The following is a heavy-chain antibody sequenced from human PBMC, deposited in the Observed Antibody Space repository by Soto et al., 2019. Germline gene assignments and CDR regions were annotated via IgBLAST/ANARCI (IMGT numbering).Heavy chain of an antibody. V-gene: IGHV1-58*01. CDR2: IVVGSGNT. J-gene: IGHJ6*02. D-gene: IGHD1-1*01. CDR1: GFTFTSSA. CDR3: AADWNPYYYYYGMDV. Sequence: SVKVSCKASGFTFTSSAVQWVRQARGQRLEWIGWIVVGSGNTNYAQKFQERVTITRDMSTSTAYMELSSLRSEDTAVYYCAADWNPYYYYYGMDVWGQGTTVTVSS.